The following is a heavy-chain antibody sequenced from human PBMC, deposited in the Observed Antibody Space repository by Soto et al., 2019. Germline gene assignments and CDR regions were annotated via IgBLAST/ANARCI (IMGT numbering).Heavy chain of an antibody. CDR2: IDGSGATK. V-gene: IGHV3-48*03. Sequence: EVQLPESGGGLVQPGGSLRLSCGVSGFTFNDFEMNWVRQAPGKGLEWLAYIDGSGATKKYADSVRGRFTISRDNANNSLFLQMSSLSAADTAMYYCARGFGRFNYWGQGTLVSVSS. J-gene: IGHJ4*02. CDR3: ARGFGRFNY. D-gene: IGHD3-10*01. CDR1: GFTFNDFE.